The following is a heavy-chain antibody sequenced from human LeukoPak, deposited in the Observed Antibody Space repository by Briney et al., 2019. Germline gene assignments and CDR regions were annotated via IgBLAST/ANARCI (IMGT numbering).Heavy chain of an antibody. CDR3: ATSGPYDSSGYRFDY. CDR1: GYTLTELS. V-gene: IGHV1-24*01. D-gene: IGHD3-22*01. Sequence: ASVKVSCKVSGYTLTELSMHWVRQAPGKGLEWMGGFAREDGETIYAQKFQGRVTMTEDTSTDTAYMELSSLRSEDTAVYYCATSGPYDSSGYRFDYWGQGTLVTVSS. J-gene: IGHJ4*02. CDR2: FAREDGET.